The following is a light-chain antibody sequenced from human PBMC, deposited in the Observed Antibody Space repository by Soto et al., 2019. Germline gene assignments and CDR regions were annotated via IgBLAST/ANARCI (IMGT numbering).Light chain of an antibody. J-gene: IGKJ1*01. CDR2: GAS. CDR3: QQYDDWPET. Sequence: EIVLTQSPATLSVSPGERATLSCRASQNVRSNLAWYQQKPGQAPRLLIYGASTRATGIPARFSGRGSGTEFILTISSLQSEDFAVYYCQQYDDWPETFGQGSMVDIK. CDR1: QNVRSN. V-gene: IGKV3-15*01.